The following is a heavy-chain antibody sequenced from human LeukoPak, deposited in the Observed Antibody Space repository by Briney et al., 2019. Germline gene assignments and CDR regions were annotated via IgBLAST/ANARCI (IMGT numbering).Heavy chain of an antibody. D-gene: IGHD6-6*01. CDR3: AKNSIPIAGRPADY. CDR1: GFTFSSYG. CDR2: IRYDGSNK. Sequence: GGSLRLSCAASGFTFSSYGMHWVRQAPGKGLEWVAFIRYDGSNKYYADSVKGRFTISRDNSKNTLYLQMNSLRAEDTAVYYCAKNSIPIAGRPADYWGQGTLVTVSS. J-gene: IGHJ4*02. V-gene: IGHV3-30*02.